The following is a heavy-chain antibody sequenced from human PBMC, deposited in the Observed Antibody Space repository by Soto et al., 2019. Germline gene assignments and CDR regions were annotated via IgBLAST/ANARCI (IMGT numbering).Heavy chain of an antibody. CDR1: GFTFSSYA. V-gene: IGHV3-30-3*01. CDR2: ISYDGSNK. D-gene: IGHD6-19*01. J-gene: IGHJ4*02. CDR3: ARDGAPFGYSSGFDY. Sequence: PGGSLRLSCAASGFTFSSYAMHWVRQAPGKGLEWVAVISYDGSNKYYADSVKGRFTISRDNSKNTLYLQMNSLRAEDTAVYYCARDGAPFGYSSGFDYWGQGTLVTVSS.